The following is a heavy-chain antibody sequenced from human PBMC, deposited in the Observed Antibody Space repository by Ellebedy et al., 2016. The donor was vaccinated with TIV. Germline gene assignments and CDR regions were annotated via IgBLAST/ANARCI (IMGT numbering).Heavy chain of an antibody. CDR2: IKRRTDGATT. CDR1: GLSFNSAW. D-gene: IGHD3-3*01. CDR3: TASTYMIFGVVSTVDH. Sequence: GEFLKISXVASGLSFNSAWMSWVRQAPGKGLEWVGRIKRRTDGATTDYAAPVKGRFTISRDDSENTLYLEMNSLKTEDTAVYYCTASTYMIFGVVSTVDHWGQGTLVTVSS. J-gene: IGHJ5*02. V-gene: IGHV3-15*01.